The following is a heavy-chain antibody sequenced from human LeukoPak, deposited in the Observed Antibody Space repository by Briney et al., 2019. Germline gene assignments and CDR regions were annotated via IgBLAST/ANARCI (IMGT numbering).Heavy chain of an antibody. J-gene: IGHJ3*02. D-gene: IGHD2/OR15-2a*01. CDR2: IYHSGST. CDR3: ARDLLNAFDI. V-gene: IGHV4-38-2*02. Sequence: SETLSLTCTVSGYSISSGYYWGWIRQPPGKGLEWIGSIYHSGSTYYNPSLKSRVTISVHTSKNQFSLKLSSVTAADTAVYYCARDLLNAFDIWGQGTMVTVSS. CDR1: GYSISSGYY.